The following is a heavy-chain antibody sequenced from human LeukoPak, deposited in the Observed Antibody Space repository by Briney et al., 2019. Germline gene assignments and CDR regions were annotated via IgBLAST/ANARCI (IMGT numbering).Heavy chain of an antibody. J-gene: IGHJ4*02. CDR2: ISYDGNDE. V-gene: IGHV3-30*03. Sequence: PGRSLRLSCVASGFTFSNYGMHWVRQAPGKGLERVTTISYDGNDEYYADSVKGRFTISRDNAKNSLYLQMNSLRDEDTAVYYCARDEEYDSSGSPFDYWGQGTLVTVSS. D-gene: IGHD3-22*01. CDR3: ARDEEYDSSGSPFDY. CDR1: GFTFSNYG.